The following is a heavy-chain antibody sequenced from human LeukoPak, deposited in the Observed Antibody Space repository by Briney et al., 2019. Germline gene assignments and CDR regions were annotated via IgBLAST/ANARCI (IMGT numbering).Heavy chain of an antibody. Sequence: GGSLRPSCAASGITFSSYATSWVRQAPGKGREWVSAISGSGGSTYYADSVKGRFTISRDNSKNTLYLQMHSLRAADTAVYYCAKDNMIVAVISHDIWGQGTLVTVSS. CDR2: ISGSGGST. D-gene: IGHD3-22*01. CDR1: GITFSSYA. J-gene: IGHJ4*02. V-gene: IGHV3-23*01. CDR3: AKDNMIVAVISHDI.